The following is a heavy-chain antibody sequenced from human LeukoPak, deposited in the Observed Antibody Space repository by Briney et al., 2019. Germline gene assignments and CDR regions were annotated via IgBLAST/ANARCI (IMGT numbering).Heavy chain of an antibody. J-gene: IGHJ3*02. CDR2: IYTSGST. V-gene: IGHV4-61*02. D-gene: IGHD4-11*01. Sequence: SQTLSLTCTVPGGSLSSGSYYWSWIRQPAGTGLQWLGRIYTSGSTNYNPSLKTRVTISVDTSKNQFSLKLTSLTPQAPALFNCARFDPYIAAFDIWGQGTMVTVSS. CDR3: ARFDPYIAAFDI. CDR1: GGSLSSGSYY.